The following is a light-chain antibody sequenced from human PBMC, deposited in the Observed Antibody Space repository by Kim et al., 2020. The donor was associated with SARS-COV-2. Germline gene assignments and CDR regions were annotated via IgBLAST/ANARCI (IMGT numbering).Light chain of an antibody. J-gene: IGLJ2*01. CDR3: GTWDSSLSAVV. V-gene: IGLV1-51*01. CDR1: TSNIGNNY. Sequence: GQKVTIPCSGSTSNIGNNYVSWYQQLPGTAPKLLIYDNNKRPSGIPDRFSGSKSGTSATLDISGLQTGDEADYYCGTWDSSLSAVVFGGGTQLTVL. CDR2: DNN.